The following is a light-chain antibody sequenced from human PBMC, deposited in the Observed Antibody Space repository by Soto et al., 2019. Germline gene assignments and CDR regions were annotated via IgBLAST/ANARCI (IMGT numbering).Light chain of an antibody. Sequence: QSALTQPASVSGSPGQSITISCTGTSSDVGGYNYVSWYQQHPGKAPKLMIYEVSNRPSGVSNRFSGSKSGNTASLTISGLQAEDEADYYCLLYYGGAQLVFGGGTQLTVL. J-gene: IGLJ2*01. CDR3: LLYYGGAQLV. CDR2: EVS. V-gene: IGLV2-14*01. CDR1: SSDVGGYNY.